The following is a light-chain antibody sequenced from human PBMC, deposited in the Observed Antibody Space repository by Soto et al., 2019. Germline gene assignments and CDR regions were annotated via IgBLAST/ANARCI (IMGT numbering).Light chain of an antibody. CDR1: SSNIGSNT. J-gene: IGLJ3*02. Sequence: QSVLTQSPSASGTPGQRVTLSCSGSSSNIGSNTVNWYQQLPGTAPKLLIYSNNQRPSGIPDRFSGSKSGTSASLAIGGRQSEDEADYYCAAWDDSLNGVVFGGGTKLTVL. CDR2: SNN. V-gene: IGLV1-44*01. CDR3: AAWDDSLNGVV.